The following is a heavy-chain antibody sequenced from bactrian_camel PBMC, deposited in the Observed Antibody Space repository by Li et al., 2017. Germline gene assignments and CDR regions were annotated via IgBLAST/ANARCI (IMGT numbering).Heavy chain of an antibody. V-gene: IGHV3S63*01. J-gene: IGHJ4*01. CDR2: ISSDGST. D-gene: IGHD4*01. CDR1: GFTFDDSD. Sequence: HVQLVESGGGSVQAGGSLRLSCTASGFTFDDSDMGWYRQAPGNECELVSTISSDGSTYYKDSVKGRFTISQDNAKNTVYLQMNSLKPEDTAVYYCAADMGPMGRGRLCSSYLYEYNYWGQGTQVTVS. CDR3: AADMGPMGRGRLCSSYLYEYNY.